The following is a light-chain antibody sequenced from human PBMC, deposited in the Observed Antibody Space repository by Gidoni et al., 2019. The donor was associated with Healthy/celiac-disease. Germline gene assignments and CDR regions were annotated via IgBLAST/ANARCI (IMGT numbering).Light chain of an antibody. V-gene: IGLV1-36*01. Sequence: QSVLPQPPSVSAAPRQRVTISCSGSSSNIGHNAVNWYQQLPGKAPKLLIYYDDLLPSGVSDRFSGSKSGTSASLAISGLQSEDEADYYCAAWDDSLNGWVFGGGTKLTVL. CDR2: YDD. J-gene: IGLJ3*02. CDR1: SSNIGHNA. CDR3: AAWDDSLNGWV.